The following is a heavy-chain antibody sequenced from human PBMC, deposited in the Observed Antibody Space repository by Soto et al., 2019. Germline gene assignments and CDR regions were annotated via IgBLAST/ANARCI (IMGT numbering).Heavy chain of an antibody. CDR2: ISVSAGTT. CDR3: AKDGIRGIHIDN. V-gene: IGHV3-23*01. CDR1: GLTFSSYP. Sequence: EAQLLESGGGLVQPGGSLRLSCAASGLTFSSYPMSWVRQAPGKGLQWVSSISVSAGTTYYADSVKGRFTISRDNSKNTLYLQMNSLRAEDTAVYYCAKDGIRGIHIDNWGQGTLVTVSS. J-gene: IGHJ4*02.